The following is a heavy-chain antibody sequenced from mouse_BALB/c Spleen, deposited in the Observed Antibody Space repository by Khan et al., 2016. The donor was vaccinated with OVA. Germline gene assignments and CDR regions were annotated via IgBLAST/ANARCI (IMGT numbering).Heavy chain of an antibody. Sequence: VQLQQAGAELVRSGASVKLSCTASGFNIKDYYMYWVKQRPEQGLEWIGWIDPENGDTEYAPKLQGKATMTADTSSNTAYLQLSSLTSEDTAVYYCNAYYNGSSFDNWGQGTTLTVSS. CDR1: GFNIKDYY. V-gene: IGHV14-4*02. J-gene: IGHJ2*01. CDR2: IDPENGDT. CDR3: NAYYNGSSFDN. D-gene: IGHD1-1*01.